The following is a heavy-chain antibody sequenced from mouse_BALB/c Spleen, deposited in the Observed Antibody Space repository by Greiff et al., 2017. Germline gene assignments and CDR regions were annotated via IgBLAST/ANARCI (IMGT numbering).Heavy chain of an antibody. D-gene: IGHD2-4*01. Sequence: EVHLVESGGGLVKPGGSLKLSCAASGFTFSSYTMSWVRQTPEKRLEWVAYISNGGGSTYYPDTVKGRFTISRDNAKNTLYLQMSSLKSEDTAMYYCARHERITYAMDYWGQGTSVTVAS. V-gene: IGHV5-12-2*01. CDR2: ISNGGGST. J-gene: IGHJ4*01. CDR3: ARHERITYAMDY. CDR1: GFTFSSYT.